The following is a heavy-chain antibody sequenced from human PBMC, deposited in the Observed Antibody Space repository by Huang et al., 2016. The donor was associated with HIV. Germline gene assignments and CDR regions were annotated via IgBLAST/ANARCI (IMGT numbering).Heavy chain of an antibody. CDR2: INPNTGNP. CDR1: GYTFTSYA. Sequence: QVQLVQSGSELKKPGASVKVSCKASGYTFTSYAMNWVRQARGQGLEWMGWINPNTGNPSNAQGVTGRFVFSLDTSVSTAYLQISSLKAEDTAVYYCARGLYSSSWAPFDYWGQGTLVTVSS. V-gene: IGHV7-4-1*02. J-gene: IGHJ4*02. D-gene: IGHD6-13*01. CDR3: ARGLYSSSWAPFDY.